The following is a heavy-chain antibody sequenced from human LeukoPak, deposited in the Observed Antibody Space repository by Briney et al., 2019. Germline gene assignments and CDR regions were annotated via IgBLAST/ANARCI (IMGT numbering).Heavy chain of an antibody. V-gene: IGHV3-74*01. Sequence: GGSLRLSCAASGFTFSSYWMHWVRQAPGKGLVWVSRINSDGSSTSYADSVKGRFTISRDNAKNTLYLQMNSLRAEDTAVYYCARGDIVVVPAANYNYYYMDVWGKGTTVTVSS. D-gene: IGHD2-2*01. CDR1: GFTFSSYW. J-gene: IGHJ6*03. CDR3: ARGDIVVVPAANYNYYYMDV. CDR2: INSDGSST.